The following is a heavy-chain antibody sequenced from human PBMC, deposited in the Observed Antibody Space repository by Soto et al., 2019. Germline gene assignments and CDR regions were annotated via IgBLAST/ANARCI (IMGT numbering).Heavy chain of an antibody. CDR3: ARSGHMTTVTPKSWFDP. V-gene: IGHV4-34*01. Sequence: SETLSLTCTVYGGSFSGYYWSWIRQPPGKGLEWIGEINHSGSTNYNPSLKSRVTISVDTSKNQFSLKLSSVTAADTAVYYCARSGHMTTVTPKSWFDPWGQGTLVTVSS. D-gene: IGHD4-4*01. CDR2: INHSGST. J-gene: IGHJ5*02. CDR1: GGSFSGYY.